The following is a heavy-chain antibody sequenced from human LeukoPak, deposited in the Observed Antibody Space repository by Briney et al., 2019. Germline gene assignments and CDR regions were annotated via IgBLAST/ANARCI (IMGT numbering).Heavy chain of an antibody. D-gene: IGHD2-8*01. Sequence: VASVKVSCKASGYTFTGYYMHWVRQAPGQGLEWMGRINPNSGGTNYAQKLQGRVTMTTDTSTSTAYMELRSLRSDDTAVYYCARDRGYCTNGVCYYFDYWGQGTLVTVSS. CDR3: ARDRGYCTNGVCYYFDY. V-gene: IGHV1-2*06. CDR2: INPNSGGT. J-gene: IGHJ4*02. CDR1: GYTFTGYY.